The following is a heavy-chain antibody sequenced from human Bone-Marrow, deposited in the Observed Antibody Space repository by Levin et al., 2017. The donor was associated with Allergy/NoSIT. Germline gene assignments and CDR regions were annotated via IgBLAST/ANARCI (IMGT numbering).Heavy chain of an antibody. Sequence: PSETLSLTCTVSGGSISSGFYFWTWIRQHPGKGLEWIGYISYNGDTYYNPSLESRLTMSMDASKNQFSLKVTSVTAADTAMYFCARDQRRKNNWNDSFDYWGQGILVTVSS. V-gene: IGHV4-31*03. J-gene: IGHJ4*02. CDR1: GGSISSGFYF. CDR3: ARDQRRKNNWNDSFDY. D-gene: IGHD1-20*01. CDR2: ISYNGDT.